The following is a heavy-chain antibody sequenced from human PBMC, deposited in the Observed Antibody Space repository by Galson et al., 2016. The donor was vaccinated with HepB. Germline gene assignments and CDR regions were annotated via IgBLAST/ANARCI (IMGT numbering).Heavy chain of an antibody. CDR3: AKGLAYCSGTSCLSYSDSPGGGMDV. Sequence: SLRLSCAASGFAFSTFGMHWVRQAPGKGLEWLAVIWYDGSNKYYLNSVKGRFTISSDNSKNMLYLQLSSLRVEDTAVYYCAKGLAYCSGTSCLSYSDSPGGGMDVWGQGTTVTVSS. CDR2: IWYDGSNK. CDR1: GFAFSTFG. V-gene: IGHV3-33*06. D-gene: IGHD2-2*01. J-gene: IGHJ6*02.